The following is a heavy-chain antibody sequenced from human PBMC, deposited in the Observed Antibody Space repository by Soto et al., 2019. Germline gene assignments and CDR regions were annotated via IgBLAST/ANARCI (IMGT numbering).Heavy chain of an antibody. CDR1: GFTFSSYS. D-gene: IGHD4-17*01. CDR2: ISSSSSYI. Sequence: EVQLVESGGGLVKPGGSLRLSCAASGFTFSSYSMNWVRQAPGKGLEWVSSISSSSSYIYYADSVKGRFTISRDNAKNTLYLQRNSLRAEDTAVYYCARDVGRMTTVVAFDIWGQGTMVTVSS. V-gene: IGHV3-21*01. CDR3: ARDVGRMTTVVAFDI. J-gene: IGHJ3*02.